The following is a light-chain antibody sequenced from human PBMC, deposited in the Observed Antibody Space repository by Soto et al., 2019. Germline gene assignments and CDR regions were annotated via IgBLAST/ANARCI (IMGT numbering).Light chain of an antibody. CDR3: SSYTSSSTPHVL. CDR1: SSDVGGYNY. Sequence: QSARTQPASVSGSHGQSITIACTGTSSDVGGYNYVSWYQQHPGKAPKLMIYDVSNRPSGVSNRFSGSKSGNTASLTISGLQAEDEADYYCSSYTSSSTPHVLFGGGTKLNVL. CDR2: DVS. V-gene: IGLV2-14*01. J-gene: IGLJ2*01.